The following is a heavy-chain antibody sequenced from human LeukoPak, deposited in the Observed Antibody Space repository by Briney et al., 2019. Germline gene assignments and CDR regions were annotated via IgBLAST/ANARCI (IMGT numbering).Heavy chain of an antibody. CDR1: GYTFSTYG. J-gene: IGHJ4*02. V-gene: IGHV1-18*01. CDR3: ARARIVVITTGAPFDY. D-gene: IGHD3-22*01. CDR2: ISAYNANT. Sequence: GAPVTVSCTASGYTFSTYGISWVRQAPGQGLEWMGWISAYNANTNYAQKLQGRVTMTTDTSTSTAYMELRSLGSDDTAVYYCARARIVVITTGAPFDYWGQGTLVTVSS.